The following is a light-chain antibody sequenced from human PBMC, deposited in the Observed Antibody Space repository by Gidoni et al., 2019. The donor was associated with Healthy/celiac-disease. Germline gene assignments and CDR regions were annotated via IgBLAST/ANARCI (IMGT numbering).Light chain of an antibody. Sequence: EIVLTQSPGTLSLPPGERATLSCRASQSVSSSYLAWYQQKPGQAPRLLIYGASSRATGIPDRFSGSGSGTDFTLTISRLEPEDFAVYYCHQYGSSPRTFGQGTKVEIK. J-gene: IGKJ1*01. CDR3: HQYGSSPRT. CDR1: QSVSSSY. V-gene: IGKV3-20*01. CDR2: GAS.